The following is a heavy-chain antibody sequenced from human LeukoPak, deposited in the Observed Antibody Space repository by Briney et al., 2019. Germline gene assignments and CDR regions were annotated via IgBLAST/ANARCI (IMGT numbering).Heavy chain of an antibody. CDR2: IYYTGST. CDR1: GGSISSLY. Sequence: SETLSLTCSVSGGSISSLYWSWIRQPPGKGLEWIGYIYYTGSTNYNPSLKSRVTMFVDMSKNQFSLRLSSVTAADTAVYYCARHRAYSSSSPFDYWGQGTLVTVAS. D-gene: IGHD6-6*01. CDR3: ARHRAYSSSSPFDY. J-gene: IGHJ4*02. V-gene: IGHV4-59*08.